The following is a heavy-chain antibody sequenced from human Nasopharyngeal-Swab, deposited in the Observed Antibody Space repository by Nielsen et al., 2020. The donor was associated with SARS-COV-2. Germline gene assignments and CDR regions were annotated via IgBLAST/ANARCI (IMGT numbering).Heavy chain of an antibody. CDR3: ARDTGGPPNYFDP. CDR2: ISGSGEST. Sequence: GRSLRLSCEASGFTFSTYDMSWVRQAPGKGLEWVSGISGSGESTHYADSVKGRFTISRDNAKNTLYLQMNFLRVEDTAMYYCARDTGGPPNYFDPWGQGTLVTVSS. D-gene: IGHD1-7*01. J-gene: IGHJ5*02. V-gene: IGHV3-23*01. CDR1: GFTFSTYD.